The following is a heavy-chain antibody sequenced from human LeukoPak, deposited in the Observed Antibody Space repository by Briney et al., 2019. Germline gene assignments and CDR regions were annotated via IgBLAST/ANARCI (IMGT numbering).Heavy chain of an antibody. CDR2: ISGSGGST. D-gene: IGHD6-19*01. J-gene: IGHJ4*02. CDR3: AKLDPVLGVAATGFDY. CDR1: GFTFSSYA. V-gene: IGHV3-23*01. Sequence: SGGSLRLSCAASGFTFSSYAMSWVRQAPGKGLEWVSAISGSGGSTYYADSVKGRFTISRDNSKNTVYMQMNRLRAEDTAVYYCAKLDPVLGVAATGFDYWGQGTLVTVSS.